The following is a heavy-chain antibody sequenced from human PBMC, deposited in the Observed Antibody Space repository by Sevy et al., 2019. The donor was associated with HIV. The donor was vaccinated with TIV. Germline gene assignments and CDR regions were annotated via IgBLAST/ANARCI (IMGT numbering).Heavy chain of an antibody. Sequence: GGSLRLSCAASGFTFSSYWMHWVRQAPGKGLVWVSRINSDGSSTSYADSVKGRFTISRDNAKNTLYLQMNSLRAEDTAVYYCAREKYYYGSGSSLDYWGQGTLVTVSS. CDR3: AREKYYYGSGSSLDY. CDR1: GFTFSSYW. D-gene: IGHD3-10*01. J-gene: IGHJ4*02. CDR2: INSDGSST. V-gene: IGHV3-74*01.